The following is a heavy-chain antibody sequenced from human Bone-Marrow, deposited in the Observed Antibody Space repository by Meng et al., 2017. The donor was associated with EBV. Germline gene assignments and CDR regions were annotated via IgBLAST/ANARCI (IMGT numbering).Heavy chain of an antibody. CDR1: GFSLSASWVS. CDR2: IYWDDDQ. V-gene: IGHV2-5*02. Sequence: ITLKESGPPRVNPPQTLTLTCNFVGFSLSASWVSVSWIRPPPGKALEWLANIYWDDDQRYSPSLKSRLSITKDTSKNQVVLTMTNMDPVDTATYFCVHKKESTAFYFDYWGHGTLVTVSS. J-gene: IGHJ4*01. CDR3: VHKKESTAFYFDY.